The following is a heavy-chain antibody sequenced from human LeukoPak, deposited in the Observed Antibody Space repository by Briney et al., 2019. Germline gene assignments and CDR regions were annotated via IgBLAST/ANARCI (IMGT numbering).Heavy chain of an antibody. V-gene: IGHV3-7*03. Sequence: PGGSLRLSCAASGFTFSSYAMHWVRQAPGKGLEWVANIKQDGSEKYYVDSVKGRFTISRDNAKNSLYLQMNSLRAEDTAVYYCAKSRTYYYYYMDVWGKGTTVTVSS. CDR1: GFTFSSYA. J-gene: IGHJ6*03. CDR2: IKQDGSEK. CDR3: AKSRTYYYYYMDV.